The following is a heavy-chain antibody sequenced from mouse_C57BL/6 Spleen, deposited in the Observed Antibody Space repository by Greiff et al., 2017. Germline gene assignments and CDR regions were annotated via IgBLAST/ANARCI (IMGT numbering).Heavy chain of an antibody. J-gene: IGHJ1*03. CDR2: IYPRSGNT. V-gene: IGHV1-81*01. CDR1: GYTFTSYG. D-gene: IGHD1-1*01. CDR3: AREKNDGSSYWYFDV. Sequence: VKLMESGAELARPGASVKLSCKASGYTFTSYGISWVKQRTGQGLEWIGEIYPRSGNTYYNEKFKGKATLTADKSSSTAYMELRSLTSEDSAVYFCAREKNDGSSYWYFDVWGTGTTVTVSS.